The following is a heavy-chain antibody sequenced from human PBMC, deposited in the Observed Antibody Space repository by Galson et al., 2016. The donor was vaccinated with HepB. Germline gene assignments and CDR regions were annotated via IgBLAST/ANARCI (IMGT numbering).Heavy chain of an antibody. CDR3: ARAAYCSGGACYHAFDH. D-gene: IGHD2-15*01. Sequence: SLRLSCAASGFPFNTYAMTWVRQAPGKGLEWVSGVSGHAGSTYYADSVKGRFAISRDNFKNTLYLQMNSLRSEDTAVYYCARAAYCSGGACYHAFDHWGQGTLVTVSS. J-gene: IGHJ4*02. V-gene: IGHV3-23*01. CDR1: GFPFNTYA. CDR2: VSGHAGST.